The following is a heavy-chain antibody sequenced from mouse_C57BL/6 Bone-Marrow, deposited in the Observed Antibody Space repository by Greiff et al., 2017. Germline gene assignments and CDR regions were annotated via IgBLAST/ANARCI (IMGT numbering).Heavy chain of an antibody. CDR3: ARHEEGRYGTFYAMDY. V-gene: IGHV1-62-2*01. J-gene: IGHJ4*01. D-gene: IGHD1-1*01. CDR2: FYPGSGSI. CDR1: GYTFTEYT. Sequence: QVQLQQSGAELVKPGASVKLSCKASGYTFTEYTIHWVKQRSGQGLEWIGWFYPGSGSIKYNEKFKDKATLTADKSSSTVYMALSRLTSEDSAVYFCARHEEGRYGTFYAMDYWGQGTSVTVSS.